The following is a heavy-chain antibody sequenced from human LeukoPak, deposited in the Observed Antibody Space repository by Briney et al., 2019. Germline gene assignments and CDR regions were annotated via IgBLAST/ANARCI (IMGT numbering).Heavy chain of an antibody. D-gene: IGHD3-22*01. V-gene: IGHV4-39*01. CDR1: GGSISSSSYY. CDR2: IYYSGST. Sequence: SETLSLTCTVSGGSISSSSYYWGWIRQPPGKGLEWIGSIYYSGSTYYNPSLKSRVTISVDTSKNQFSLKLSSVTAADTAVYYCASTYRNDSSGYYTNWFDPWGQGTLVTVPS. CDR3: ASTYRNDSSGYYTNWFDP. J-gene: IGHJ5*02.